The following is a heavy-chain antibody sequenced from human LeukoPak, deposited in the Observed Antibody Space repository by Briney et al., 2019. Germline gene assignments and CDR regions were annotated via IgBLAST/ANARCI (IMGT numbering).Heavy chain of an antibody. D-gene: IGHD3-22*01. CDR3: ARGVSSGYFTS. CDR1: GFTFSSYA. J-gene: IGHJ4*02. Sequence: GSLRLSCAASGFTFSSYAMSWIRQPPGKGLEWIGEINHSGSTNYNPSLKSRVTISVDTSKNQFSLKLSSVTAADTAVYYCARGVSSGYFTSWGQGTLVTVSS. CDR2: INHSGST. V-gene: IGHV4-34*01.